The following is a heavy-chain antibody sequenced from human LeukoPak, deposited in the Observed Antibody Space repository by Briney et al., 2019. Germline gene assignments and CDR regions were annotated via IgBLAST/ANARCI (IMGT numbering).Heavy chain of an antibody. CDR1: GFTVSSNY. J-gene: IGHJ4*02. CDR3: ASGVSGSYRRFDY. CDR2: IYSGGST. V-gene: IGHV3-66*01. Sequence: GGSLRLSCAASGFTVSSNYMSWVRQAPGKGLEWVPVIYSGGSTYYADSVKGRFTISRDNSKSTLYLQMNSLRAEDTAVYYCASGVSGSYRRFDYWGQGTLVTVSS. D-gene: IGHD1-26*01.